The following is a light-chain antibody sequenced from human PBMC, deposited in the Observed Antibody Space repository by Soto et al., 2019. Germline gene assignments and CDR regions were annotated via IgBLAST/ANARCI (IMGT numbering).Light chain of an antibody. V-gene: IGKV3-15*01. J-gene: IGKJ1*01. CDR1: ETVATN. Sequence: EVVMTQSPATLSVSPGERAPLSCRASETVATNLAWYQQKPGQAPRLLLSGASTRAAGISDRFRGSGAGTEFTLTISSLQSEDFAVYYCQQYKNWLTWTFGQGTKVDIK. CDR2: GAS. CDR3: QQYKNWLTWT.